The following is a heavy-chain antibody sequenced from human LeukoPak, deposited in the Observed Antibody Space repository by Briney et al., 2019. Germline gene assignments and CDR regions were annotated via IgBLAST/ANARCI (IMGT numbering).Heavy chain of an antibody. CDR3: ARRVAVGNYFDP. CDR1: GGSISTDY. CDR2: IYYSGST. Sequence: PSGTLSLTCAFSGGSISTDYWSWVRQPPGKGLQWIGYIYYSGSTNYNPSLKSRVTISLNTAKNQFSLRLRSVTAADTAVYYCARRVAVGNYFDPWGQGTLVTVSS. D-gene: IGHD4-11*01. V-gene: IGHV4-59*08. J-gene: IGHJ5*02.